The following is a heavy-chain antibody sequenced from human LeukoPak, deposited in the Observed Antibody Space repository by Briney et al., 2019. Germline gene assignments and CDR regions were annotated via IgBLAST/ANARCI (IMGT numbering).Heavy chain of an antibody. V-gene: IGHV3-30*19. CDR3: ARDWAVYDFWSGPDY. Sequence: GGSLRLSCAASAFTFDNYGMHWVRQAPGKGLEWVAVISYDGSNKYYADSVKGRFTISRDNSKNTLYLQMNSLRAEDTAVYYCARDWAVYDFWSGPDYWGQGTLVTVSS. CDR2: ISYDGSNK. CDR1: AFTFDNYG. J-gene: IGHJ4*02. D-gene: IGHD3-3*01.